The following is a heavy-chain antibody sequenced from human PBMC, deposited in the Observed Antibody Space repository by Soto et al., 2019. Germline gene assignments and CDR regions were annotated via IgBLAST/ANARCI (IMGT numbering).Heavy chain of an antibody. V-gene: IGHV3-33*01. Sequence: PGGSLRLSCAASGFTLSSYGMHWVRQAPGKGLDWVAVIWNDGSNKYYADSVKGRFTISRDNSKNTLYLQMNSLRAEDTAVYYCARDMYSSTWYSIDYWGQGTLVTVSS. D-gene: IGHD6-13*01. J-gene: IGHJ4*02. CDR3: ARDMYSSTWYSIDY. CDR1: GFTLSSYG. CDR2: IWNDGSNK.